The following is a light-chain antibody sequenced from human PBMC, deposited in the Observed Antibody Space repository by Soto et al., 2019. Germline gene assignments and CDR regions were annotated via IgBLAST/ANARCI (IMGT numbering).Light chain of an antibody. J-gene: IGKJ4*01. CDR1: QSVSSTY. CDR2: SAS. CDR3: QQYDGSSALP. V-gene: IGKV3-20*01. Sequence: EIVLTQSPGTLSLSPGERATLSCRASQSVSSTYLAWYQQKLGQAPRLLIYSASSRATGIPDRFSGSGSGTDFTLTISRLEPEDFAVYYCQQYDGSSALPFGGGTKVEIK.